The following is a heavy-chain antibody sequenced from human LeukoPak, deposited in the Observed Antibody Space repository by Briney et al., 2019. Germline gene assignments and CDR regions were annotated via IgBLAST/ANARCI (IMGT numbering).Heavy chain of an antibody. CDR2: INHSGST. CDR1: GGSFSGYY. CDR3: ASESGCSGGSCYSGHYFDY. J-gene: IGHJ4*02. Sequence: KPSETPSLTCAVYGGSFSGYYWSWIRQPPGKGLEWIGEINHSGSTNYNPSLKSRVTISVDTSKNQFSLKLSSVTAADTAVYYCASESGCSGGSCYSGHYFDYWGQGTLVTVSS. D-gene: IGHD2-15*01. V-gene: IGHV4-34*01.